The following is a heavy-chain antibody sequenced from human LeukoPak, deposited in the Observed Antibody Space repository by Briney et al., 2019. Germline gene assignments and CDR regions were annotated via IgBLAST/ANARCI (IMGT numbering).Heavy chain of an antibody. Sequence: PGGSLRLSFAASGFTFSSYAMSWVRQAPGKGLEWVSAISGSGGSTYYADSVKGRFTISRDNSKNTLYLQMNSLRAEDTAVYYCAKAYYDSSGYYDPFDYWGQGTLVTVSS. CDR3: AKAYYDSSGYYDPFDY. V-gene: IGHV3-23*01. D-gene: IGHD3-22*01. CDR1: GFTFSSYA. CDR2: ISGSGGST. J-gene: IGHJ4*02.